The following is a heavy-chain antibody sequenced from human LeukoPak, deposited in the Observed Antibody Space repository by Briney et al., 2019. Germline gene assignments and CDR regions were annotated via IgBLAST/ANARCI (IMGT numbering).Heavy chain of an antibody. CDR2: IYTSGST. J-gene: IGHJ6*03. D-gene: IGHD6-13*01. Sequence: SETLSLTCTVSGGSISSGSYYWSWIRQPAGKGLEWIGRIYTSGSTNYNPSLKSRVTISVDTSKNQFSLKLSSVTAADTAVYYRARDRRQQTKYYYYYYMDVWGKGTTVTVSS. V-gene: IGHV4-61*02. CDR1: GGSISSGSYY. CDR3: ARDRRQQTKYYYYYYMDV.